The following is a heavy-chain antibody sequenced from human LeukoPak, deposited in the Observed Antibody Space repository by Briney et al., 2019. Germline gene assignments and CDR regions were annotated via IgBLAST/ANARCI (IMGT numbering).Heavy chain of an antibody. CDR3: ARDLGIAVAAIGYYYYMDV. V-gene: IGHV1-69*05. CDR1: GGTFSSYA. J-gene: IGHJ6*03. CDR2: IIPIFGTA. Sequence: ASVKVSCKASGGTFSSYAISWMRQAPGQGLEWMGRIIPIFGTANYAQKFQGRVTITTDESTSTAYMELSSLRSEDTAVYYCARDLGIAVAAIGYYYYMDVWGKGTTVTVSS. D-gene: IGHD6-19*01.